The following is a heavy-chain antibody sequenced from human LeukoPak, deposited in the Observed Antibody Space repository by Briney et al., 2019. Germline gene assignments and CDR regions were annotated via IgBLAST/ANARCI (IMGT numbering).Heavy chain of an antibody. V-gene: IGHV1-2*02. CDR2: INPNSGGT. J-gene: IGHJ6*02. CDR3: AREEQWLVRGRFYGMDV. CDR1: GYTFTGYY. Sequence: ASVKVSCKASGYTFTGYYMHWVRQAPGQGLEWMGWINPNSGGTNYEQKFQGRVTMTRDTSISTAYMELSRLRSDDTAVYYCAREEQWLVRGRFYGMDVWGQGTTVTVSS. D-gene: IGHD6-19*01.